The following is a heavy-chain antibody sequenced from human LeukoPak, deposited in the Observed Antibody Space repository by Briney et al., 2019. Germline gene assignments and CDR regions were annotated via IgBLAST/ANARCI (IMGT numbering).Heavy chain of an antibody. CDR2: INGDGSST. CDR1: GFTFTTHW. CDR3: ARGLYDSSGYYPTTFDY. Sequence: GSLRLSCAASGFTFTTHWMHWVRQAPGKGLVLVSRINGDGSSTTYADSVKGRFTISRDNAKNTLYLQMNSLRAEDTAVYYCARGLYDSSGYYPTTFDYWGQGTLVTVSS. D-gene: IGHD3-22*01. V-gene: IGHV3-74*01. J-gene: IGHJ4*02.